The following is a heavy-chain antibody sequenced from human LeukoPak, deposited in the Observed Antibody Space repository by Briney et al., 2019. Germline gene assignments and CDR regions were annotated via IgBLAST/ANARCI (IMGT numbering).Heavy chain of an antibody. V-gene: IGHV3-30*01. CDR2: VSSHGTDG. CDR1: EFTFSNFA. CDR3: TRDPCHFNFLDY. D-gene: IGHD2-2*01. Sequence: GGSLRLSCAASEFTFSNFAMHWVRQAPGKGLEWVSVVSSHGTDGYYADSVKGRFTISRDNSKNTLYLHIDSLRAEDTAIYYCTRDPCHFNFLDYGGQGTLVPVS. J-gene: IGHJ4*02.